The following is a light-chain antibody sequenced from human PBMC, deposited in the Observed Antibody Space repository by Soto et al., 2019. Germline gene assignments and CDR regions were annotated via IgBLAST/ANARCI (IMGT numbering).Light chain of an antibody. J-gene: IGLJ1*01. CDR3: SSYTRSRTYV. Sequence: QPVLTQPASVSGSPGQSITISCTGTSSDVGGYNYVSWYQQHPGKAPKLLIYEVSNRPSGVSHRFSGSKSGNTASLTISGLQAEDEADYYCSSYTRSRTYVFGTGTKLTVL. CDR2: EVS. CDR1: SSDVGGYNY. V-gene: IGLV2-14*01.